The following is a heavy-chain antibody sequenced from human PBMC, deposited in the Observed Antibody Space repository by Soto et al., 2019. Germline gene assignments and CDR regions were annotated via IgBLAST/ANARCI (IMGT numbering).Heavy chain of an antibody. CDR3: ARDKGSDAPIDI. CDR1: GFSFSNYA. CDR2: IWGGGSGK. D-gene: IGHD3-10*01. Sequence: PGGSLRLSCAASGFSFSNYAMNWVRQAPGKGLEWVAGIWGGGSGKYYADSVRGRFIISRDNSKSKLDLQMNSLRAEDTAIYYCARDKGSDAPIDIWGQGTMVTVSS. J-gene: IGHJ3*02. V-gene: IGHV3-33*08.